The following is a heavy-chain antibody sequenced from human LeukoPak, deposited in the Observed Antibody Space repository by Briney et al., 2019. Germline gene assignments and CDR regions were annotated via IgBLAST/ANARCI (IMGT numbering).Heavy chain of an antibody. CDR2: IWYDGSYK. V-gene: IGHV3-33*06. D-gene: IGHD2-8*02. CDR1: GFTFSNCG. Sequence: AGGCLRLSCAASGFTFSNCGMDWVRQAPGKGLEWVAVIWYDGSYKYYADSVKGRFTISRDNSKNTLYLQMNSLRAEDTAVYYCAKDFYVGPVLARYFDYWGQGTLVAVSS. J-gene: IGHJ4*02. CDR3: AKDFYVGPVLARYFDY.